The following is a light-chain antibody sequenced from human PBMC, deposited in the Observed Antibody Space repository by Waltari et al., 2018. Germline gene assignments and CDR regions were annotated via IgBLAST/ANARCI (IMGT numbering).Light chain of an antibody. V-gene: IGLV2-14*01. CDR2: DVS. Sequence: QSALTQPASVSGSPGQSITMSCTGTSSDVGGCHYVSWYQQYPGKAPKLMIYDVSHRPSVIFKRFYGSKSENTASLTISGLQAEDEADYYCSSYTSSNTVVFGVGTKLTVL. CDR3: SSYTSSNTVV. J-gene: IGLJ3*02. CDR1: SSDVGGCHY.